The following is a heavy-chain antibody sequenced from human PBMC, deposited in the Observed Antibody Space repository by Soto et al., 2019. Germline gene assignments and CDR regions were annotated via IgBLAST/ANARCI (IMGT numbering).Heavy chain of an antibody. CDR2: IYYSGNT. CDR3: ARDPSYGDYSYYGMDV. V-gene: IGHV4-31*03. CDR1: GASINGGGYY. Sequence: QVQLQESGPGLVKPSQTLSLTCTVSGASINGGGYYWSWIRQHPGKGLEWIGSIYYSGNTYYGPSLKSRVTISVDTSKNHFSLWPTSVTAADTAVYYCARDPSYGDYSYYGMDVWGQGTTVTVSS. J-gene: IGHJ6*02. D-gene: IGHD4-17*01.